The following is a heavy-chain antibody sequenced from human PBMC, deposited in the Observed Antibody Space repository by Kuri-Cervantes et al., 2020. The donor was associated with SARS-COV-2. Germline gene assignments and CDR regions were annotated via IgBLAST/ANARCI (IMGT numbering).Heavy chain of an antibody. V-gene: IGHV4-34*01. CDR3: ARAYGLLRYIYYMDV. D-gene: IGHD3-9*01. Sequence: SETLSLTCAFYGESFSGYYWNWIRQPPGKGLEWIGEVNHSGSTNYNPSLKSRVTISVDTSNKQFSLHLSSVTAADTGVYYCARAYGLLRYIYYMDVWGRGTTVTVSS. J-gene: IGHJ6*03. CDR1: GESFSGYY. CDR2: VNHSGST.